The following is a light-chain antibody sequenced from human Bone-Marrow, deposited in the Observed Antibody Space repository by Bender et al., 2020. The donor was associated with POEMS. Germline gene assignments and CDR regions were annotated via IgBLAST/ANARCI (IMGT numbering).Light chain of an antibody. CDR1: NIGSKS. J-gene: IGLJ1*01. Sequence: SFVLTQPPSVSVAPGQTASITCGGNNIGSKSVHWYQQKPGQAPMLVVYDDNERPLGIPERISGSTSGTMATLTITGAQVEDEADYYCYSPDIRNSDFVFGTGTQVTVL. V-gene: IGLV3-21*02. CDR2: DDN. CDR3: YSPDIRNSDFV.